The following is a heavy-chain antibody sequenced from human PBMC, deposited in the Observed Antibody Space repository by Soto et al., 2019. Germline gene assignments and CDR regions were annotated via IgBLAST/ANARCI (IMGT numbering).Heavy chain of an antibody. V-gene: IGHV1-46*01. J-gene: IGHJ4*02. CDR1: GYTFTSYY. Sequence: WASVKVSCKASGYTFTSYYMHWVQQAPGQGLEWMGIINPSGGSTSYAQKFQGRVTMTRDTSTSTVYMELSSLRSEDTAVYYSAKGEYYYDSSGYYIWAAFDYWGQGTLVTVSS. CDR2: INPSGGST. D-gene: IGHD3-22*01. CDR3: AKGEYYYDSSGYYIWAAFDY.